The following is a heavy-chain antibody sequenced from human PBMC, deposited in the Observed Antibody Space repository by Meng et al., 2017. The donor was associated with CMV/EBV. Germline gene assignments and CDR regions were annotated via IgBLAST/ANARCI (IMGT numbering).Heavy chain of an antibody. V-gene: IGHV1-18*01. CDR3: ARHSEEFYDYVWGSYRVLGIFDY. CDR2: ISAYNGNT. D-gene: IGHD3-16*02. CDR1: GYTFTSYG. Sequence: ASVKVSCKASGYTFTSYGISWVRQAPGQGLEWMGWISAYNGNTNYAQKLQGRVTMTTDTSTSTAYMELGSLRSDDTAVYYCARHSEEFYDYVWGSYRVLGIFDYWGQGTLVTVSS. J-gene: IGHJ4*02.